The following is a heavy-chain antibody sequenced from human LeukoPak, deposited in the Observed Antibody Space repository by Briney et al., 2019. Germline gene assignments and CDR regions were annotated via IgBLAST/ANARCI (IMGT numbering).Heavy chain of an antibody. CDR2: ISVSNGNT. J-gene: IGHJ4*02. CDR1: GYTFTTYA. D-gene: IGHD2-8*01. Sequence: ASVKVSCKASGYTFTTYAIHWVRRAPGQGLEWMGWISVSNGNTNYAQKLQGRVTMTADTSTSTAYMELRSLRSDDTAVYYCARDLGYCTNGVCCTSGHWGQGTLVTVSS. CDR3: ARDLGYCTNGVCCTSGH. V-gene: IGHV1-18*01.